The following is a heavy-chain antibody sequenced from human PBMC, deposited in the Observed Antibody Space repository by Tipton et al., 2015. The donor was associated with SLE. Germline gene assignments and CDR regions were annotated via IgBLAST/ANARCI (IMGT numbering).Heavy chain of an antibody. Sequence: SLRLSCAASGFIFDDYAMHWVRQAPGKGLEWVSGISWNGGNIAYTNSLKGRFTISRDNSTNSLYLQMNSLRTEDTALYYCAKDLLGGSFDIWGQGTMVIVSS. CDR2: ISWNGGNI. D-gene: IGHD3-10*01. J-gene: IGHJ3*02. V-gene: IGHV3-9*01. CDR1: GFIFDDYA. CDR3: AKDLLGGSFDI.